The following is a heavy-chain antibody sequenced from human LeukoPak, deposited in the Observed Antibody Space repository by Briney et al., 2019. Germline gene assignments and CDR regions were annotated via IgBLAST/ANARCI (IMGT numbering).Heavy chain of an antibody. CDR1: GYSFTTYW. J-gene: IGHJ3*02. D-gene: IGHD2-2*01. Sequence: GESLKISCKGSGYSFTTYWIGWVRQMPGKGPEWMGIIYPGDSDTRYSPPFQGQVTISADKSISTAYLQWSSLKASDTGMYSCARGYCSTTSCYPYAFDIWGQGTMVTVSS. V-gene: IGHV5-51*01. CDR2: IYPGDSDT. CDR3: ARGYCSTTSCYPYAFDI.